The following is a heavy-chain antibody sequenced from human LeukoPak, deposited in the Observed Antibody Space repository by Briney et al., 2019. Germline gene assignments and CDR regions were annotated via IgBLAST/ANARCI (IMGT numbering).Heavy chain of an antibody. CDR3: ARGDSYGYIYYFDY. J-gene: IGHJ4*02. V-gene: IGHV4-34*01. Sequence: PSETLSLTCAVYGGSFSGYYWSWIRQPPGKGLEWIGEINHSGSTNYNPSLKSRVTISVDTSKNQFSLKLSSVTAADTAVYYCARGDSYGYIYYFDYWGQGILVTVSS. CDR1: GGSFSGYY. D-gene: IGHD5-18*01. CDR2: INHSGST.